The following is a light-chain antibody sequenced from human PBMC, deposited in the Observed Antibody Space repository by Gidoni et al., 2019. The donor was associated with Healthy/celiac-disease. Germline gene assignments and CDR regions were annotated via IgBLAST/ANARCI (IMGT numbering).Light chain of an antibody. J-gene: IGKJ2*01. CDR2: AAS. CDR1: QSISSY. V-gene: IGKV1-39*01. Sequence: IQMTQSPSSLSASVGDRVTITCRASQSISSYLNWYQQKPGKAPKLLIYAASILQSGVPSRFSGSGSGTDFTLTISSLEPEDFAAYYCQQSYNTPYTFGQGTKLEIK. CDR3: QQSYNTPYT.